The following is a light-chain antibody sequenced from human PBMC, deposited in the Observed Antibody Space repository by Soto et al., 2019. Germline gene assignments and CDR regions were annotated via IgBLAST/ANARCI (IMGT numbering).Light chain of an antibody. CDR3: QAYKYWHANT. V-gene: IGKV3-15*01. CDR2: GAS. Sequence: EKATLSCRASQSVSSNLAWYQQKPGQAPRLLIYGASTRATGIPARFSGSGSGTDFTLTTSSVLSVDSAVYYCQAYKYWHANTLGEGTKVDIK. CDR1: QSVSSN. J-gene: IGKJ4*02.